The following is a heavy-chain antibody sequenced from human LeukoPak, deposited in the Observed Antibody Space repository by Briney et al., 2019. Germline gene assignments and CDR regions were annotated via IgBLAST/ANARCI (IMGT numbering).Heavy chain of an antibody. CDR3: VKDLYGFYAMDV. CDR1: GFIFSNYA. CDR2: ISGSGDSS. V-gene: IGHV3-23*01. D-gene: IGHD4-17*01. J-gene: IGHJ6*02. Sequence: GGSLRLSCAASGFIFSNYAMSWVRQAPGEGLEWVSGISGSGDSSYYADSVKGRFTISRDNSGNTLYLQMNSLRAEDTAVYYCVKDLYGFYAMDVWGQGTTVTVSS.